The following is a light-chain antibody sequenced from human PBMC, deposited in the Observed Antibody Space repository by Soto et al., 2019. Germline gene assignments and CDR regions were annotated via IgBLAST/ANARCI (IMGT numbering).Light chain of an antibody. CDR1: QSVSNW. Sequence: DIKMTQSPSTLSASVGERVTITCRASQSVSNWLAWYQQKPGKAPNLLIYDVSSLESGVPSRFSGSGSGTEFILTVSSLQPDDFATYSCQQYDSYSWTFGQGTKVEMK. CDR2: DVS. V-gene: IGKV1-5*01. J-gene: IGKJ1*01. CDR3: QQYDSYSWT.